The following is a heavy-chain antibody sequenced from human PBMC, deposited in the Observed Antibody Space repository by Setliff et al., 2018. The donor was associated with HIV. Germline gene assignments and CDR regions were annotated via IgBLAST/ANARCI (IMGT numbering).Heavy chain of an antibody. V-gene: IGHV3-30*02. J-gene: IGHJ6*03. Sequence: AGGSLRLSCEASGFIFSTYGMHWVRQAPGKGLEWVAFIRSDETNKYYSDSVKGRFTISRDNAKNSPYLQMNSLRGEDTAVYYCHYFMDGWGKGTMVTVS. CDR3: HYFMDG. CDR1: GFIFSTYG. CDR2: IRSDETNK.